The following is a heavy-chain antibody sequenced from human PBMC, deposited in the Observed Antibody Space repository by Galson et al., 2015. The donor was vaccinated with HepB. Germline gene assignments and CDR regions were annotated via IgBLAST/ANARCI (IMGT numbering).Heavy chain of an antibody. Sequence: SLRLSCAASGFTFSSYSMHWVRQAPGKGLEWVSYISSSSSSIYYADSVKGRFTISRDIAKNSVSLQMNSLRADDTAVYYCARDHPMAGRIIPLYYWGQGTLVTVSS. V-gene: IGHV3-21*06. CDR3: ARDHPMAGRIIPLYY. D-gene: IGHD6-19*01. J-gene: IGHJ4*02. CDR2: ISSSSSSI. CDR1: GFTFSSYS.